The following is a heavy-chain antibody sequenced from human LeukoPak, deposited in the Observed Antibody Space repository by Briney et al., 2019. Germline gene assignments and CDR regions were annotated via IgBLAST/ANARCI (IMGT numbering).Heavy chain of an antibody. CDR2: ISYDGSNK. CDR1: GFTFSSYG. J-gene: IGHJ4*02. Sequence: GRSLRLSCAASGFTFSSYGMHWVRQAPGKGLEWVAVISYDGSNKYYAGSVKGRFTISRDNSKNTLYLQMNSLRAEDTAVYYCALNSGLDYWGQGTLVTVSS. V-gene: IGHV3-30*03. D-gene: IGHD1-26*01. CDR3: ALNSGLDY.